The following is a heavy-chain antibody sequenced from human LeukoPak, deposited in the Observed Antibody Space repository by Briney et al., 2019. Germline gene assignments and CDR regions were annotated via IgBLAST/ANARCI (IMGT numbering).Heavy chain of an antibody. D-gene: IGHD3-10*01. CDR2: ISGYGGST. CDR3: AKAGGSWDS. J-gene: IGHJ4*02. V-gene: IGHV3-23*01. Sequence: GGSLRLSCAASGFTFSTYVMTWVRQAPGKGLEWVSAISGYGGSTYYADSVKGRFTISRGNSKNTLYLQMNSLRAEDTAVYYCAKAGGSWDSWGQGTLVTVSS. CDR1: GFTFSTYV.